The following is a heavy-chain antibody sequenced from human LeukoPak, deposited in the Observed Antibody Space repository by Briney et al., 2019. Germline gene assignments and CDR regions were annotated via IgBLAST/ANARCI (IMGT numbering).Heavy chain of an antibody. Sequence: PSESLSLTCTVSGGSISSSSYYWGWIRQPPGKGLEWIGNIYYSGSTYYNPSLKSRVTIAVDTSKNQFSLKLSSVTAADTAVYYCARIHSSSSRAYYYYYMDVWGKGTTVTVSS. CDR1: GGSISSSSYY. CDR3: ARIHSSSSRAYYYYYMDV. V-gene: IGHV4-39*01. CDR2: IYYSGST. J-gene: IGHJ6*03. D-gene: IGHD6-6*01.